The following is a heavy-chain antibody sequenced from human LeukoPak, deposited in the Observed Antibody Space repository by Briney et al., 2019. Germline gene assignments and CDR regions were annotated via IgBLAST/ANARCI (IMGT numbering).Heavy chain of an antibody. CDR2: IYSGGST. V-gene: IGHV3-53*01. D-gene: IGHD4-23*01. CDR3: ARRAGGYSHPHDY. CDR1: GFTVSSNY. J-gene: IGHJ4*02. Sequence: GGSLRLSCAAAGFTVSSNYMSWVRKPPGKGLEWVSLIYSGGSTYYADSVKGRFTISRDNSKNTVYLQMNSLRAEDTAVYYCARRAGGYSHPHDYWGQGTLVTVSS.